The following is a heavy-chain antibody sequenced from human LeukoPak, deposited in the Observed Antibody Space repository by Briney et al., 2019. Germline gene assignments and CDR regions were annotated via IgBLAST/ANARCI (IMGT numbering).Heavy chain of an antibody. D-gene: IGHD3-22*01. CDR2: IWYDGSNK. V-gene: IGHV3-33*01. CDR1: GFPFSSYG. Sequence: GSLQLSCAAAGFPFSSYGMHWVRPAPGKGLEGVAGIWYDGSNKYYADSVKGRFTISRDNSKNTLYLQMNSLRAEDTAVYYCARGGGNYYDSSGYLNYWGQGTLVTVSS. J-gene: IGHJ4*02. CDR3: ARGGGNYYDSSGYLNY.